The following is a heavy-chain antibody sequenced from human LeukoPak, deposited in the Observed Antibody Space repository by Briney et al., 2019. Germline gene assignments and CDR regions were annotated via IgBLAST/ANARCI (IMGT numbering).Heavy chain of an antibody. J-gene: IGHJ4*02. CDR1: GYTFTGYY. CDR3: SRDYRHQLLDFDY. CDR2: INPNSGGT. D-gene: IGHD2-2*01. V-gene: IGHV1-2*02. Sequence: ASVKLSCKASGYTFTGYYMHWVRQAPGQGLEWMGWINPNSGGTNYAQKFPGRVTMTRDTSISTAYMELSRLRSDDTAVYHCSRDYRHQLLDFDYWGQGTLVTVSS.